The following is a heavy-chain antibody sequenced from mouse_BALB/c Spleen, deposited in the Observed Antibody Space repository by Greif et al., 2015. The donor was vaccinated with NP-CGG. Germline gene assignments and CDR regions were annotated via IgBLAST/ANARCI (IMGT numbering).Heavy chain of an antibody. Sequence: VKLMESGPELVRPGASVKMSCKASGYTFTSYWMHWVKQRPGQGLEWIGMIDPSNSETRLNQKFKDKATLNVDKSSNTAYMQLSSLTSEDSAVYYCAREGYYGSRYYFDYWGQGTTLTVSS. CDR3: AREGYYGSRYYFDY. V-gene: IGHV1S127*01. J-gene: IGHJ2*01. CDR2: IDPSNSET. CDR1: GYTFTSYW. D-gene: IGHD1-1*01.